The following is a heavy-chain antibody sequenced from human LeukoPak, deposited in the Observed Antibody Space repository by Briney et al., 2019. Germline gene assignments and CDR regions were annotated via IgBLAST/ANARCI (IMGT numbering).Heavy chain of an antibody. CDR3: TAGHYSNL. J-gene: IGHJ5*02. Sequence: GGSLRLSCAVYGITFSNAWRRWVRQAPGKGLEWVGRINTKSDGETKDYAAPVKGRFTISRDDSKDTLFLQMSSLRTEDTAMYYCTAGHYSNLWGQGTLVTVSS. V-gene: IGHV3-15*01. CDR1: GITFSNAW. CDR2: INTKSDGETK. D-gene: IGHD2-2*01.